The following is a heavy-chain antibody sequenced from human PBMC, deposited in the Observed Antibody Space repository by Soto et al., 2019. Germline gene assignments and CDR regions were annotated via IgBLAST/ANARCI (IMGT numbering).Heavy chain of an antibody. V-gene: IGHV1-69*06. D-gene: IGHD4-4*01. J-gene: IGHJ6*02. CDR2: IIPIFGTA. CDR3: ASYYCNYVNYNYGIDV. Sequence: QVQLVQSGAEVKTPGSSVKVSCKASGGTFSSYAISWVRQAPGQGLEWMGGIIPIFGTANYAQKFQGRVTITADKSTSTAYMELSSLRSEDTAVYYCASYYCNYVNYNYGIDVWGQGTTVTVSS. CDR1: GGTFSSYA.